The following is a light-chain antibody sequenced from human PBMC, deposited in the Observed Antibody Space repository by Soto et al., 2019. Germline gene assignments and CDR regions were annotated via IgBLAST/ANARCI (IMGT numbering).Light chain of an antibody. CDR1: QSVSSY. CDR2: DAS. Sequence: EIVLTQSPVTLSLSPGERATLSCRASQSVSSYLAWYQQKPGQPPRLLIYDASNRATGIPARFSGSGSGTDFTLTISRLEPDDFAVYYCQQRSNWPPGFTFGPGTKVDSK. V-gene: IGKV3-11*01. J-gene: IGKJ3*01. CDR3: QQRSNWPPGFT.